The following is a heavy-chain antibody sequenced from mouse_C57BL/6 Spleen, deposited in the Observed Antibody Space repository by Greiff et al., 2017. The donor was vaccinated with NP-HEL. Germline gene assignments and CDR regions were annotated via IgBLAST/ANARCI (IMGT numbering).Heavy chain of an antibody. J-gene: IGHJ4*01. CDR2: IYPGDGDT. Sequence: QVQLKQSGAELVKPGASVKISCKASGYAFSSYWMNWVKQRPGKGLEWIGQIYPGDGDTNYNGKFKGKATLTADKSSSTAYMQLSSLTSEDSAVYFCARWGGYRAMDYWGQGTSVTVSS. CDR3: ARWGGYRAMDY. D-gene: IGHD2-2*01. CDR1: GYAFSSYW. V-gene: IGHV1-80*01.